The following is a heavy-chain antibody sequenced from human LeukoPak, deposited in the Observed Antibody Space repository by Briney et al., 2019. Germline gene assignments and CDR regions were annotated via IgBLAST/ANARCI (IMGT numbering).Heavy chain of an antibody. Sequence: PGRSLRLSCAASGFTFDDYAMHWVRQAPGKGLEWVSGISWNSGSIGYADSVKGRFTISRDNAKNSLYLQMNSLRAEDTALYYCAKDRGRGGATQRYFDYWGQGTLVTVSS. V-gene: IGHV3-9*01. D-gene: IGHD5-12*01. CDR2: ISWNSGSI. J-gene: IGHJ4*02. CDR3: AKDRGRGGATQRYFDY. CDR1: GFTFDDYA.